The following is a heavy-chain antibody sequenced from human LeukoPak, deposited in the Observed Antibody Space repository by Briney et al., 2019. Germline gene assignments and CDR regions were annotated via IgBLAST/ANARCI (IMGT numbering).Heavy chain of an antibody. J-gene: IGHJ4*02. V-gene: IGHV4-59*01. CDR3: ARHSSGSSTFDD. D-gene: IGHD3-3*01. Sequence: SETLSLTCTVSGGSISSYYWSWIRQPPGKGLEWIGYIYYSGSTNYNPSLKSRVTISVDTSKNQFSLKLSSVTAADTAVYYCARHSSGSSTFDDWGQGTLVTVSS. CDR1: GGSISSYY. CDR2: IYYSGST.